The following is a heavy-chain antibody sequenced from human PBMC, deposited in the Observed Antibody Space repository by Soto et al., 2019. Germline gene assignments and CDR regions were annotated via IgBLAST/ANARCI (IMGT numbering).Heavy chain of an antibody. CDR1: GFTFSSYS. V-gene: IGHV3-21*01. D-gene: IGHD2-2*01. J-gene: IGHJ6*03. CDR2: ISSSSSYI. CDR3: ARVYIVVVADYYYYMDV. Sequence: GESLKISCAASGFTFSSYSMNWVRQAPGKGLEWVSSISSSSSYIYYADSVKGRFTISGDNAKNSLYLQMNSLRAEDTAVYYCARVYIVVVADYYYYMDVWGKGTTVTVSS.